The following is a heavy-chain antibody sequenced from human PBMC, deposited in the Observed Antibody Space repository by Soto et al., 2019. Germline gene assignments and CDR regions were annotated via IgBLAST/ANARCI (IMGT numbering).Heavy chain of an antibody. J-gene: IGHJ4*02. CDR1: GFTFKNYA. D-gene: IGHD3-9*01. Sequence: AGSLRLSCAASGFTFKNYAMHWVRQAPGKGLEWVAVISYDGSIEIYADSVKGRFTISRDDSKNTMFLQMGSLRVEDTAAYYCWRGLRYFDCRLPFGYWGQGTLVTVSS. CDR3: WRGLRYFDCRLPFGY. CDR2: ISYDGSIE. V-gene: IGHV3-30-3*01.